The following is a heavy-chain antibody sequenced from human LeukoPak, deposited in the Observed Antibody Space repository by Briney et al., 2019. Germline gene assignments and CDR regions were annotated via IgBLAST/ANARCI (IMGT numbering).Heavy chain of an antibody. Sequence: SVKVSCKASGGTFSSYAISWVRQAPGQGLEWMGRITPIFGTANYAQKFQGRVTITTDESTSTAYMELSSLRSEDTAVYYCTRSYGYGDFDYWGQGTLVTVSS. V-gene: IGHV1-69*05. CDR1: GGTFSSYA. CDR2: ITPIFGTA. J-gene: IGHJ4*02. D-gene: IGHD5-18*01. CDR3: TRSYGYGDFDY.